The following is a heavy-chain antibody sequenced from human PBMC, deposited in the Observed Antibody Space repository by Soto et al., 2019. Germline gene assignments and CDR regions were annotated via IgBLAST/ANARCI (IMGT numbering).Heavy chain of an antibody. Sequence: GGSLRLSCAASGFTFSSYAMHWVRQAPGKGLEWVAVISYDGSNKYCADSVKGRFTISRDNSKNTLYLQMNSLRAEDTAVYYCARATTLFGVAIRSGWFYFDYWGQGTLVTV. J-gene: IGHJ4*02. V-gene: IGHV3-30-3*01. CDR3: ARATTLFGVAIRSGWFYFDY. D-gene: IGHD3-3*01. CDR2: ISYDGSNK. CDR1: GFTFSSYA.